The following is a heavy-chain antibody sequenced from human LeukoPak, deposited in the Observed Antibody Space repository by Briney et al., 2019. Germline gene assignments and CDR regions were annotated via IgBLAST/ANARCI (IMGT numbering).Heavy chain of an antibody. CDR1: GFTFSNYA. J-gene: IGHJ5*01. Sequence: GGSLRLSCAASGFTFSNYAMSWVRQTPGKGLQWVSSISDSGGSTYYADSVKGRSTISRDNPKNTPHLQLNNLRAQDPPVYYFAKSPRQFSSGWYANNWFDSWGQGTLVTVSS. CDR3: AKSPRQFSSGWYANNWFDS. D-gene: IGHD6-19*01. V-gene: IGHV3-23*01. CDR2: ISDSGGST.